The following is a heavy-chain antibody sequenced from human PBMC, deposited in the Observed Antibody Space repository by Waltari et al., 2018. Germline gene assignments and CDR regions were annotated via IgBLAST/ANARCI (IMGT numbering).Heavy chain of an antibody. J-gene: IGHJ4*02. Sequence: QVQLQQWGAGLLKPSEPLSLTCAVYGGSFGGYYWSWIRQPPGKGLEWIGEINHSGSTNYNPSLKSRVTISVDTSKNQFSLKLSSVTAADTAVYYCRIIIAAAGTGIDYWGQGTLVTVSS. V-gene: IGHV4-34*01. CDR1: GGSFGGYY. CDR2: INHSGST. D-gene: IGHD6-13*01. CDR3: RIIIAAAGTGIDY.